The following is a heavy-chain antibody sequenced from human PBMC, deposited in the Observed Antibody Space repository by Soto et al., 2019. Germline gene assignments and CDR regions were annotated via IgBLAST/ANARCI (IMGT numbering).Heavy chain of an antibody. CDR1: GYTFTSYH. J-gene: IGHJ4*02. V-gene: IGHV1-18*01. CDR3: ARDTPPTDY. Sequence: QVKMVQSGAEVKKPGASVKVSCKTSGYTFTSYHISWVRQAPGQGFEWMGWISAYNTNTKNPQKFQGRVTMTPDTLSITAYMVLSSLRSDDTAVYYCARDTPPTDYWGQVTLVTGSS. CDR2: ISAYNTNT.